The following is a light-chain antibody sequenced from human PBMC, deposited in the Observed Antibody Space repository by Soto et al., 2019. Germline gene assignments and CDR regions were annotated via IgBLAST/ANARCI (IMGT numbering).Light chain of an antibody. J-gene: IGKJ1*01. V-gene: IGKV3-20*01. Sequence: EIVLTQSPGTLSLSPGERATLSCRASQSVSSNYLAWYQQKPGQAPRLLIYGASSRATGIPDRFSGSGSGTDFTLTINRLEPEDFAVYYCQQYGSLPPWTFGQGTKVDIK. CDR2: GAS. CDR1: QSVSSNY. CDR3: QQYGSLPPWT.